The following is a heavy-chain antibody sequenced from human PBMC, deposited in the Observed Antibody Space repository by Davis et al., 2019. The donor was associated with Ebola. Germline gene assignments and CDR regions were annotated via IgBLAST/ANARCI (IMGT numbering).Heavy chain of an antibody. J-gene: IGHJ4*02. D-gene: IGHD3-22*01. Sequence: AASVKVSCKASGYTFTSYYMHWVRQPPGQGLEWMGIINPSGGSTSYAQKFQGRVTITRDTSTSTVYMELSSLRSEDTAVYYCARDSRPYDSSGYYNDYWGQGTLVTVSS. CDR3: ARDSRPYDSSGYYNDY. CDR2: INPSGGST. V-gene: IGHV1-46*01. CDR1: GYTFTSYY.